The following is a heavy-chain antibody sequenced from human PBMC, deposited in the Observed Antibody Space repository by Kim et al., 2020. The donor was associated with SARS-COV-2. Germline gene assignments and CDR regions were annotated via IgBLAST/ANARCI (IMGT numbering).Heavy chain of an antibody. CDR2: IYHSGST. Sequence: TLSLTCAVSGGSISSGGYSWSWIRQPPGKGLEWIGYIYHSGSTYYNPSLKSRVTISVDRSKNQFSLKLSSVTAADTAVYYCARVIPDYYDSSGEAFDAFDIWGQGTMVTVSS. D-gene: IGHD3-22*01. CDR1: GGSISSGGYS. V-gene: IGHV4-30-2*01. CDR3: ARVIPDYYDSSGEAFDAFDI. J-gene: IGHJ3*02.